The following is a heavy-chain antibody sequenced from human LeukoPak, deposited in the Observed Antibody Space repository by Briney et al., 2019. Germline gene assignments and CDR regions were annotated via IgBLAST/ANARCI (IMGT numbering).Heavy chain of an antibody. CDR2: IYYSGST. Sequence: SETLSLTCAVYGGSFSGYYWSWIRQPPGKGLEWIGYIYYSGSTNYNPSLKSRVTISVDTSKNQFSLKLSSVTAADTAVYYCARELESSSSWFGSLMPASDIWGQGTMVTVSS. J-gene: IGHJ3*02. CDR1: GGSFSGYY. D-gene: IGHD6-13*01. V-gene: IGHV4-59*01. CDR3: ARELESSSSWFGSLMPASDI.